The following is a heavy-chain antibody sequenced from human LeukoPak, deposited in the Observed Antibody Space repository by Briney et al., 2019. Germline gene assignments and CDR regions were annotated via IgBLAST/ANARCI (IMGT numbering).Heavy chain of an antibody. CDR2: INTSDGGT. CDR1: GYMFTNYY. CDR3: GRDDGYCGGDCYSGVDY. J-gene: IGHJ4*02. Sequence: ASLKVSCKASGYMFTNYYMHWVRQAPGQGLEWMRVINTSDGGTSYAQKFQGRVTVTRDTSTSTVYMELSSLRSEDTAVYYCGRDDGYCGGDCYSGVDYWGQGTLVTVSS. V-gene: IGHV1-46*01. D-gene: IGHD2-21*02.